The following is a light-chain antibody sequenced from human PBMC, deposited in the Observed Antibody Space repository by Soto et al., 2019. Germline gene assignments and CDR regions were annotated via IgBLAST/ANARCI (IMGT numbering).Light chain of an antibody. Sequence: IVLTQSPATLSLPPGERATLSCRASQSVSNYLAWYQQKPGRAPRLLIYDASNRATGIPARFSGSGSGTDFTLTISSLEPEDFAVYYCQQRSDWPPITFGQGTRLEIK. V-gene: IGKV3-11*01. J-gene: IGKJ5*01. CDR1: QSVSNY. CDR2: DAS. CDR3: QQRSDWPPIT.